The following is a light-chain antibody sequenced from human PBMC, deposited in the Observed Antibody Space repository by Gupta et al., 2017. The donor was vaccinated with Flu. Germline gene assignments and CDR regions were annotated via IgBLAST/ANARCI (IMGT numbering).Light chain of an antibody. Sequence: DVVMTHSPLSLPVTLGQPASISCRSSQSRVYKDGNTYLNWLQQRPDHTQRRIIYEGSKSDLGDTVRFCGCGEANDFTLKSSRGEDEDGGGYYDTRSKPPWTFGQGTMLDI. CDR2: EGS. CDR3: TRSKPPWT. J-gene: IGKJ2*02. CDR1: QSRVYKDGNTY. V-gene: IGKV2-30*01.